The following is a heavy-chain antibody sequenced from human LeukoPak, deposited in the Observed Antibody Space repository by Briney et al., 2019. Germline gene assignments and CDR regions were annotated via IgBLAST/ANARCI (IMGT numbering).Heavy chain of an antibody. D-gene: IGHD6-19*01. CDR2: IYPGDSDT. J-gene: IGHJ4*02. CDR3: ARHPEGGWSPVDY. Sequence: GESLKTSFRGSGYSFTSYWIGWVRQMPGKGLGWMGIIYPGDSDTRYSPSFQGQVTISADKSISTAYLQWSSLKASDTAMYYCARHPEGGWSPVDYWGQGTLVTVSS. V-gene: IGHV5-51*01. CDR1: GYSFTSYW.